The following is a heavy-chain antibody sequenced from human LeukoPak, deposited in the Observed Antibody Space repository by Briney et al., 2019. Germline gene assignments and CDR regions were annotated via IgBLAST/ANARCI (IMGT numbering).Heavy chain of an antibody. CDR2: ISAYNGNT. Sequence: ASVKVSCKASGYTFTSYGISWVRQAPGQGLEWMGWISAYNGNTNYAQKLQGRVTMATDTSTSTAYMELRSLRSDDTAVYYCARGGGSSWYSVDYYYYYYMDVWGKGTTVTVSS. D-gene: IGHD6-13*01. CDR1: GYTFTSYG. J-gene: IGHJ6*03. CDR3: ARGGGSSWYSVDYYYYYYMDV. V-gene: IGHV1-18*01.